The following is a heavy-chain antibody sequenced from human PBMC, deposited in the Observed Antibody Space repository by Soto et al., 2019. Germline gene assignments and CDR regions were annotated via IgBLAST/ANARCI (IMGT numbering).Heavy chain of an antibody. Sequence: GESLKISCKVSGYNSVNSWISWVRQMPGKGLEWMGRIDPYDSSINYSPSFQGHVTLSVDKSITTAYLQWASLKASDTAIYYCARHPNSFGSGSNWFDPWGQGALVTVSS. D-gene: IGHD3-10*01. CDR1: GYNSVNSW. CDR3: ARHPNSFGSGSNWFDP. V-gene: IGHV5-10-1*01. J-gene: IGHJ5*02. CDR2: IDPYDSSI.